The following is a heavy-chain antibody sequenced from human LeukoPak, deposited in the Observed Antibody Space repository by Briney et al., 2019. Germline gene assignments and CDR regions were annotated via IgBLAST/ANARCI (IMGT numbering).Heavy chain of an antibody. CDR2: ISSSSTTI. D-gene: IGHD6-13*01. V-gene: IGHV3-48*01. CDR1: GFSFNIYS. Sequence: GGSLRLSCAASGFSFNIYSMNWVRQAPGKGPEWVSHISSSSTTIYYADSVKGRVTISRDNAKNSLYLQMNSLRAEDTAVYHCVREASGGTKGVSGTFDIWGQGTLVTVSS. J-gene: IGHJ3*02. CDR3: VREASGGTKGVSGTFDI.